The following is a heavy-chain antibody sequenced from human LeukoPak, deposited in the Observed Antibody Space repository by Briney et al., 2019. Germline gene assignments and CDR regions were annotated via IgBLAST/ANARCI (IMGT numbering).Heavy chain of an antibody. CDR2: IYSGGST. D-gene: IGHD5-12*01. J-gene: IGHJ4*02. Sequence: GGSLRLSCAASGFAVSSNYMSWVRQAPGKGLEWLSVIYSGGSTDYADSVKGRFTISRDNSKNTLYLQMNSLRGEDTGVYYCARGKGYPQVNYDYWGQGTLVTVSP. CDR1: GFAVSSNY. V-gene: IGHV3-66*02. CDR3: ARGKGYPQVNYDY.